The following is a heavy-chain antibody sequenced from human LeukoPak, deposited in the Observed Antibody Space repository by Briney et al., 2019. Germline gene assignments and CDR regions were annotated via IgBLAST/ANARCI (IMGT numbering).Heavy chain of an antibody. CDR2: INHSGST. V-gene: IGHV4-34*01. J-gene: IGHJ4*02. CDR3: ASPIPGYSYGYDY. Sequence: SETLSLTCAVYGGSFSGYYWSWIRQPPGKGLEWIGEINHSGSTNYNPSLKSRVPISVDTSKNQFSLKLSSVTAADTAVYYCASPIPGYSYGYDYWGQGTLVTVSS. D-gene: IGHD5-18*01. CDR1: GGSFSGYY.